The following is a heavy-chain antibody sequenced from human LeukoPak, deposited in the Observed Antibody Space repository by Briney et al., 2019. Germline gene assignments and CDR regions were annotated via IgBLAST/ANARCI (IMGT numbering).Heavy chain of an antibody. J-gene: IGHJ4*02. Sequence: SETLSRTCTVSGASMTSYYWTWIRQPPGKGLEWVGYMYFGERTNYNPSLKSRATISIDTSKKQFSLNLKSVTAADTAVYYCARIPGDRPDDWGQGTLVTVSS. CDR1: GASMTSYY. V-gene: IGHV4-59*01. CDR3: ARIPGDRPDD. CDR2: MYFGERT. D-gene: IGHD7-27*01.